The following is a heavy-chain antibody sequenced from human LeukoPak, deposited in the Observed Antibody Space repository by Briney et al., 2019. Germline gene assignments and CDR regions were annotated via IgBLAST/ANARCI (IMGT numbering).Heavy chain of an antibody. Sequence: GASVKVSCKASGGTFSSYAISWVRQAPGQGLEWMGGIIPIFGTANYAQKFQGRVTITADKSTSTAYMELSSLRSEDTAVYYCARVAEGAVFDYWGKETLVTVSS. V-gene: IGHV1-69*06. CDR1: GGTFSSYA. CDR2: IIPIFGTA. J-gene: IGHJ4*02. D-gene: IGHD6-19*01. CDR3: ARVAEGAVFDY.